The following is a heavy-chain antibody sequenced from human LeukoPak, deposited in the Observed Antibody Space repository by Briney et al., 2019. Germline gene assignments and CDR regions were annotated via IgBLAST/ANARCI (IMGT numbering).Heavy chain of an antibody. V-gene: IGHV3-64*01. J-gene: IGHJ4*02. Sequence: GGSLRLSCAASGFTFSSHSMNWVRQAPGKGLEYVSTISSNGGSTYYANSVKGRFTISRDNSKNTLYLQMGSLRAEDMAVYYCARDWLIDFWGQGTQVTVSS. CDR3: ARDWLIDF. CDR1: GFTFSSHS. D-gene: IGHD3-16*01. CDR2: ISSNGGST.